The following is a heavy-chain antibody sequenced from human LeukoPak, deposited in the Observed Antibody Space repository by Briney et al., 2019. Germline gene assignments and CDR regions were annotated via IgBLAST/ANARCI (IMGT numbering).Heavy chain of an antibody. V-gene: IGHV5-51*01. Sequence: GESLKISCKGSGYSFTSYWIGWVRQMPGKGLEWMGIIYPGDSDTRYSPSFQGQVTISADKSIGTAYLQWSSLKASDTAMYYCARGGYSSSPTGAFDIWGQGTMVTVSS. CDR2: IYPGDSDT. D-gene: IGHD6-6*01. J-gene: IGHJ3*02. CDR3: ARGGYSSSPTGAFDI. CDR1: GYSFTSYW.